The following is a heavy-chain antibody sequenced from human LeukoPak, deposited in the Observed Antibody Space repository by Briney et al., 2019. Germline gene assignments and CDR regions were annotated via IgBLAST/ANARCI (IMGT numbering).Heavy chain of an antibody. Sequence: SETLSLTCTVSGGSTSSYYWNWIRHPPGKGLEWLGYIHYSGSTKYNPSLESRVTISLDTAKNQFSLRLISLTAADTAVYYCARGEGQAVSAFDYWGQGMLVTVSS. CDR2: IHYSGST. CDR3: ARGEGQAVSAFDY. J-gene: IGHJ4*02. D-gene: IGHD2-21*02. V-gene: IGHV4-59*01. CDR1: GGSTSSYY.